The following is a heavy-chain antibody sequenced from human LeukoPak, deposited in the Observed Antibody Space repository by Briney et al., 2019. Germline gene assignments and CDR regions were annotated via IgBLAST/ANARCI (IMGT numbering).Heavy chain of an antibody. CDR3: ASSGSGSYPAFDP. V-gene: IGHV4-59*08. D-gene: IGHD1-26*01. Sequence: PSEPLSLTCTVSVGSISSYYWRWIRQPPGKGLEWLGYIYYSGSTNYDPSLNSRVTISVDTSKTQFSLKLSSVTAADTAVYYCASSGSGSYPAFDPWGQGTLVTVSS. J-gene: IGHJ5*02. CDR2: IYYSGST. CDR1: VGSISSYY.